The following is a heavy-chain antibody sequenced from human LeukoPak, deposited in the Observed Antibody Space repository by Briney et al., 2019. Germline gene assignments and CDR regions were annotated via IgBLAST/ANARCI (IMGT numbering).Heavy chain of an antibody. D-gene: IGHD2-2*01. CDR2: ISSSGGST. Sequence: PGGSLRLSCAASGFPFSNYAMTWVRRAPGKGLEWVSAISSSGGSTFYADSVKGRFTISRDSSNNTLCLQMNGLRAEDTARYYCAKGRSFSTSDAFDIWGQGTMVTVSS. J-gene: IGHJ3*02. CDR1: GFPFSNYA. CDR3: AKGRSFSTSDAFDI. V-gene: IGHV3-23*01.